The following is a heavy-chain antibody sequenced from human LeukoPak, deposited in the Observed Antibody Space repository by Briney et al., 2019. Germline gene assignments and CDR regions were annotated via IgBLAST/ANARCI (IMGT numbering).Heavy chain of an antibody. CDR3: ARSGYCSSTSCYTDPFDY. CDR1: GFTFSSYA. V-gene: IGHV3-30-3*01. J-gene: IGHJ4*02. D-gene: IGHD2-2*02. Sequence: GGSLRLSCAASGFTFSSYAMHWVRQAPGKGLEWVAVISYDGSNKYYADSVKGRFTISRDNSKHTLYLQMNSLRAEDTAVYYCARSGYCSSTSCYTDPFDYWGQGTLVTVSS. CDR2: ISYDGSNK.